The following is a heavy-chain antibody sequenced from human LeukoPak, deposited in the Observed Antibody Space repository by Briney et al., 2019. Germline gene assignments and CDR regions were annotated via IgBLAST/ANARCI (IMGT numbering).Heavy chain of an antibody. Sequence: GGSLRLSCAASGFTFSSYSVNWVRQAPGKGLEWVSFISSTGSYIYYADSVKGRFTISRDNAKNSLYLQMSSLRAEDTAVYYCARDRVCSGRYCPLDYWGQGTLVTVSS. V-gene: IGHV3-21*01. CDR3: ARDRVCSGRYCPLDY. CDR2: ISSTGSYI. CDR1: GFTFSSYS. D-gene: IGHD1-26*01. J-gene: IGHJ4*02.